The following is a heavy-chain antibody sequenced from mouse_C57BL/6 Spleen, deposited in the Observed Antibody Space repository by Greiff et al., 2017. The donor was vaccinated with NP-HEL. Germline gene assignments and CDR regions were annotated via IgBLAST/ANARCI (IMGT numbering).Heavy chain of an antibody. J-gene: IGHJ2*01. CDR1: GYTFTSYW. D-gene: IGHD2-1*01. CDR2: IYPGSGST. CDR3: ARWLLWRFDY. V-gene: IGHV1-55*01. Sequence: QVHVKQPGAELVKPGASVKMSCKASGYTFTSYWITWVKQRPGQGLEWIGDIYPGSGSTNYNEKFKSKATLTVDTSSSTAYMQLSSLTSEDSAVYYCARWLLWRFDYWGQGTTLTVSS.